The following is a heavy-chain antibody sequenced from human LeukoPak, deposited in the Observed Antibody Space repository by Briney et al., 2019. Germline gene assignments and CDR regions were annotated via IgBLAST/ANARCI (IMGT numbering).Heavy chain of an antibody. J-gene: IGHJ4*02. V-gene: IGHV4-61*01. CDR2: IYYSGST. CDR3: ARESIVATL. Sequence: SETLSLTCTVSGGPISSSSYYWSWIRQPPGKGLEWIGYIYYSGSTNYNPSLKSRVTISVDTSKNQFSLKLSSVTAADTAVYYCARESIVATLWGQGTLVTVSS. D-gene: IGHD5-12*01. CDR1: GGPISSSSYY.